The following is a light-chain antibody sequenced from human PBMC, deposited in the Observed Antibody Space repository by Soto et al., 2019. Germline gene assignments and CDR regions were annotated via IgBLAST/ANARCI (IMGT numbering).Light chain of an antibody. CDR1: QDIRNF. Sequence: DIQMTQSPTSLSASVGDRLTITCRASQDIRNFVAWYQQKPGKAPKLLIYAASTLQSGVPSRFSGNGSWTYFTLTINSLQPEDVATYYCQKYSSLPVVGPGTKVEIK. V-gene: IGKV1-27*01. CDR3: QKYSSLPV. CDR2: AAS. J-gene: IGKJ3*01.